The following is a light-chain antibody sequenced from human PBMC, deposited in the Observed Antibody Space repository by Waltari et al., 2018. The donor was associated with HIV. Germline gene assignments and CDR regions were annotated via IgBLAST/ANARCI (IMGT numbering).Light chain of an antibody. CDR2: VKSDGSH. V-gene: IGLV4-69*01. CDR3: LTWDTGIGV. Sequence: QVVLTQSPSASASLGASVKRTCTLCSGHSNYAIAWHQQQSEKGPRYLMKVKSDGSHNKGDGIPDRFSGSSSAAERYLTISRLQSEDEADYYCLTWDTGIGVFGGGTKLTVL. J-gene: IGLJ3*02. CDR1: SGHSNYA.